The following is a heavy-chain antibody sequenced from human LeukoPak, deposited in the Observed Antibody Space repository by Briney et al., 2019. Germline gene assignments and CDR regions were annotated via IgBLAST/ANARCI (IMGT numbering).Heavy chain of an antibody. D-gene: IGHD3-9*01. Sequence: PGGSLRLSCAASGFTFSSYAMSWVRQAPGKGLEWVSAISGSGGSTYYADSVKGRFTISRDNSKNTLYLQMNSLRAEDTAVYCCAKGKGNDILTGYRALYYYYGMDVWGQGTTVTVSS. CDR2: ISGSGGST. CDR1: GFTFSSYA. J-gene: IGHJ6*02. V-gene: IGHV3-23*01. CDR3: AKGKGNDILTGYRALYYYYGMDV.